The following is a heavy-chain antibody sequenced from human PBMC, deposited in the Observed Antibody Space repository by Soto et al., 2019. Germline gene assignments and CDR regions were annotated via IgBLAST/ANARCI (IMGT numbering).Heavy chain of an antibody. V-gene: IGHV4-30-4*01. Sequence: QVQLQESGPGLVKPSQTLSLTCTVSGGSISRGDYYWSWIRQHPGKGLEWIGYIYYSGSTYYNPSLKKQLTISIDTSKNQFTVKLSSVTAADTAVYYCARLGYCSSTSFYHNGAVAGTEIDYWGQGTLVTVSS. CDR2: IYYSGST. D-gene: IGHD2-2*01. CDR1: GGSISRGDYY. J-gene: IGHJ4*02. CDR3: ARLGYCSSTSFYHNGAVAGTEIDY.